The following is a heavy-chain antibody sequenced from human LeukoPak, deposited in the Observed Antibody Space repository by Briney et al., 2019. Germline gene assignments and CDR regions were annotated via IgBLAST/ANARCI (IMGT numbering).Heavy chain of an antibody. CDR2: IKQDGSEK. J-gene: IGHJ4*02. CDR1: GFTFSSYW. Sequence: GGSLRLSCAAAGFTFSSYWMSWVRQAPGKGREWVANIKQDGSEKYYVDSVKGRFTISRDNAKNSLYLQMNSLRAEDTAVYYCARVRGYSGYDYFDYWGQGTLVTVSS. CDR3: ARVRGYSGYDYFDY. V-gene: IGHV3-7*01. D-gene: IGHD5-12*01.